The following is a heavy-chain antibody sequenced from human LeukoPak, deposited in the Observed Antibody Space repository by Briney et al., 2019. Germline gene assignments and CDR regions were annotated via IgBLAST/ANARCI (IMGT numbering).Heavy chain of an antibody. CDR2: IHYSGST. V-gene: IGHV4-31*03. J-gene: IGHJ5*02. Sequence: PSETLSLTCTLSGGSISSGDHYWSCIRQPPGKGLEWSGYIHYSGSTYYNPSLKSRVTISVDASKNQLSLKLTSVTAADTAVYYCARGVPYCSSTSCYTLRRWFDPWGQGTLVTVSS. CDR3: ARGVPYCSSTSCYTLRRWFDP. CDR1: GGSISSGDHY. D-gene: IGHD2-2*02.